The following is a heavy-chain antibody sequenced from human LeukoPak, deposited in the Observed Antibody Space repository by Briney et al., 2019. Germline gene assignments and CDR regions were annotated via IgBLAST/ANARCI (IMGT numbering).Heavy chain of an antibody. Sequence: GGSLRLSCAASVFTLSNYWMSWVRQAPGKGLEWVAKIKQDGSEKYYVDSVKGRFTISRDNAKNSLYLQMNSLRAEDTAVYYCARDVPYYYGSWTYSAWAFDTWGQGTTVTVSS. CDR3: ARDVPYYYGSWTYSAWAFDT. D-gene: IGHD3-10*01. CDR1: VFTLSNYW. J-gene: IGHJ3*02. V-gene: IGHV3-7*03. CDR2: IKQDGSEK.